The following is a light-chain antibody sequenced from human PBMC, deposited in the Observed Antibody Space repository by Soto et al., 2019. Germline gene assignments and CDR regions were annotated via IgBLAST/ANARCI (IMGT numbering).Light chain of an antibody. CDR1: KNDIGVYDF. V-gene: IGLV2-8*01. CDR3: TSYAGSNTYV. CDR2: EVV. J-gene: IGLJ1*01. Sequence: QSALTQPPSASGSPGQSVTISCTGTKNDIGVYDFVSWYQHHPGKAPRLIIYEVVQRPSGVPDRFSGSKSGNTASLTVSGLQAPDEADYFCTSYAGSNTYVFGSGTKVTVL.